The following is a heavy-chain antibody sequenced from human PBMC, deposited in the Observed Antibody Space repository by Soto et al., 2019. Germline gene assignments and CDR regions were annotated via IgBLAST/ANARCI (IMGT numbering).Heavy chain of an antibody. Sequence: EVQLVESGGGLVQPGESFRLSCAASGFTFSNAWMNWVRQAPGKGLEWVGRFKSKSDGGTIDYSAPVKGRFTISRDDSKNTLYLQMDSLKTEDTAVYYCIRSYRTYYFDYWGRGTLVIVSS. CDR2: FKSKSDGGTI. D-gene: IGHD1-26*01. J-gene: IGHJ4*02. V-gene: IGHV3-15*07. CDR3: IRSYRTYYFDY. CDR1: GFTFSNAW.